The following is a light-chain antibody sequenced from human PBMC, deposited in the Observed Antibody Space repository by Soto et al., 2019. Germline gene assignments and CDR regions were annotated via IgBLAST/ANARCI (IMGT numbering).Light chain of an antibody. V-gene: IGLV3-21*04. J-gene: IGLJ2*01. Sequence: SYELTQPPSVSVAPGKTARITCGGNNIGSKSVHWYQQKPGQAPVLVIYYDSDRPSGIPERFSGSNSGNTATLTISRVEAGDEADSYCQVWDSSSDHSVVFGGGTKLTVL. CDR2: YDS. CDR1: NIGSKS. CDR3: QVWDSSSDHSVV.